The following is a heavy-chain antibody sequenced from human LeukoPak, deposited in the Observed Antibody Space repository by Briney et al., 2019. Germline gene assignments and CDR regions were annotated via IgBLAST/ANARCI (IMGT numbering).Heavy chain of an antibody. CDR1: GYTFTSYD. CDR3: ARVRGDAADY. D-gene: IGHD3-16*01. CDR2: MNPDSGNS. J-gene: IGHJ4*02. Sequence: ASVKVSCKASGYTFTSYDINWVRQATGQGLELMGWMNPDSGNSGYAQKFQDRVTMTRDTSKNTAYMELISLRSDDTAMYYCARVRGDAADYWGQGSLVTVSS. V-gene: IGHV1-8*02.